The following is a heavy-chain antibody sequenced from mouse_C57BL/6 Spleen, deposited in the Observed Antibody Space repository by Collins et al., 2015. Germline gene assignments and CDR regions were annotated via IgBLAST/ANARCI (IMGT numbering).Heavy chain of an antibody. D-gene: IGHD1-1*01. CDR3: AGYYGSSYFDY. J-gene: IGHJ2*01. CDR2: TNPNNGGT. V-gene: IGHV1-22*01. Sequence: MNWVKQSHGKSLEWIGDTNPNNGGTSYNQKFKGKATLTVNMSSSTAYMELRSLTSEDSAVYYCAGYYGSSYFDYWGQGTTLTVSS.